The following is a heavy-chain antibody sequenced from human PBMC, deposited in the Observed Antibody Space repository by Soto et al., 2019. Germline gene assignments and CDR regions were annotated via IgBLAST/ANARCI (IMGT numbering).Heavy chain of an antibody. D-gene: IGHD3-3*01. CDR3: ARDRLEWLHTLANYYYGMDV. Sequence: KPSETLSLTCAVSGGSISCSSFYWGWIRQPPEKGLESIGSIHYSGSTYYNPSLKSRVTISVDTSKNQFSLKLSSVTAADTAVYYCARDRLEWLHTLANYYYGMDVWGQGTTVTVSS. J-gene: IGHJ6*02. V-gene: IGHV4-39*07. CDR2: IHYSGST. CDR1: GGSISCSSFY.